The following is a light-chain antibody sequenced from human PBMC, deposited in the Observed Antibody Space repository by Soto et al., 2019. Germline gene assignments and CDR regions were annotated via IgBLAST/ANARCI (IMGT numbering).Light chain of an antibody. J-gene: IGLJ2*01. V-gene: IGLV2-14*01. CDR2: EVS. CDR3: SSXTXXXXXX. CDR1: SSDVGAYNY. Sequence: QSALTQPASVSGSPGQSITVSCTGTSSDVGAYNYVSWYQQHPGKAPKLMIYEVSNRPSGVSNRFSGSKSGNTASLTISGLQAEDEADYYCSSXTXXXXXXFGG.